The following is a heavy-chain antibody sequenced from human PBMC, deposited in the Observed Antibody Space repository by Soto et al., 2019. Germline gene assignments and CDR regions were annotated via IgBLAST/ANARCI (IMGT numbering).Heavy chain of an antibody. CDR3: TRDSSGNHY. V-gene: IGHV3-15*01. J-gene: IGHJ4*01. Sequence: EVQLVESGGGLVRPGESLRLSCGGSGFIVSDAWMSWVRQAPGKGLEWVGRIKSNPDGGTRGYAAPVRGRFTVYRDDSKKILYLEMNNLRVEDTAVYYCTRDSSGNHYWGHGTAVTVSS. CDR2: IKSNPDGGTR. D-gene: IGHD3-10*01. CDR1: GFIVSDAW.